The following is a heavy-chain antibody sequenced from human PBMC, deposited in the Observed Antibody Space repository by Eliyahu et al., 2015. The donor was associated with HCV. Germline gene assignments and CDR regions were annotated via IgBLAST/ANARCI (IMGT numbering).Heavy chain of an antibody. CDR1: GFTFSSYW. CDR3: ARDLMGSGSYWPIDY. V-gene: IGHV3-74*01. J-gene: IGHJ4*02. CDR2: INSDGSST. Sequence: EVQLVESGGGLVQPGGSLRLSCAASGFTFSSYWMHWVRQAPGKGLVWVSRINSDGSSTSYADSVKGRFTISRDNAKNTLYLQMNSLRAEDTAVYYCARDLMGSGSYWPIDYWGQGTLVTVSS. D-gene: IGHD3-10*01.